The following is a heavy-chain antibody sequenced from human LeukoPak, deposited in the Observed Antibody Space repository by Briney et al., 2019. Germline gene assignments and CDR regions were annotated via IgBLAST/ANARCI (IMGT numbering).Heavy chain of an antibody. J-gene: IGHJ5*02. D-gene: IGHD3-22*01. CDR1: GGSISSYY. V-gene: IGHV4-4*07. CDR3: ARDSGYYPPNWLDP. Sequence: SETLSLTCTVSGGSISSYYWSWIRQPAGKGLEWIGRIYTSGSTNYNPSLKSRVTMSVDTSKNQFSLKLSSVTAADTAVYYCARDSGYYPPNWLDPWGQGTLVTVSS. CDR2: IYTSGST.